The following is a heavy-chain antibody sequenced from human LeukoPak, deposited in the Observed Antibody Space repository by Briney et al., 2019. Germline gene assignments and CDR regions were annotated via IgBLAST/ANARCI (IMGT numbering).Heavy chain of an antibody. CDR2: IDGSGNSI. CDR1: GFTFSSYS. D-gene: IGHD2-21*01. V-gene: IGHV3-48*04. J-gene: IGHJ4*02. Sequence: GGSLRLSCAASGFTFSSYSMNWVRQAPGKGLEWLSYIDGSGNSIYYADSVKGRFTVSRDNAKSSLYLQMSSLRVDDTAVYYCARECLTCGGDSYDYWGQGALVTVSS. CDR3: ARECLTCGGDSYDY.